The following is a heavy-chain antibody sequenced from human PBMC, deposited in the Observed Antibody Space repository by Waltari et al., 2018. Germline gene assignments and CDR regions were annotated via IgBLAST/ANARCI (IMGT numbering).Heavy chain of an antibody. Sequence: EVQLVQSGAEVKKPGECLKISCKGSGYSFTSYWIGGGRQMPGKGLEGIGLIYPGDSDTRYSPSFQGQVTISADKSISTAYLQWSSLKASDTAMYYCARTYCGGDCLLSLYYMDVWGKGTTVTVSS. CDR1: GYSFTSYW. CDR3: ARTYCGGDCLLSLYYMDV. V-gene: IGHV5-51*03. CDR2: IYPGDSDT. D-gene: IGHD2-21*01. J-gene: IGHJ6*03.